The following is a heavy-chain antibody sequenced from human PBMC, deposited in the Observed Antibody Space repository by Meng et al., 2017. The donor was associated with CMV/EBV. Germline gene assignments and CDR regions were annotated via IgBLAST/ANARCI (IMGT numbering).Heavy chain of an antibody. CDR1: GYTFTGYY. V-gene: IGHV1-2*02. CDR3: ARDFANEGVYYYDYDYGMNV. CDR2: INPNSGGT. D-gene: IGHD3-10*01. Sequence: ASPTVSCKASGYTFTGYYIHLSRQAPGQGLEWMGWINPNSGGTNYAQKFQGRVTMTRDTSIGTAYMELSRLRSDDTAVYYCARDFANEGVYYYDYDYGMNVWGQGTTVTVSS. J-gene: IGHJ6*02.